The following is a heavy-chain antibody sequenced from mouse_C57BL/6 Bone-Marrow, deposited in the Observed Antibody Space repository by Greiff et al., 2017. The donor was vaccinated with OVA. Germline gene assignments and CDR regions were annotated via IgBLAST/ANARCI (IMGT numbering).Heavy chain of an antibody. CDR2: IYPGDGDT. V-gene: IGHV1-82*01. CDR1: GYAFSSSW. CDR3: ARELGATVYFDY. J-gene: IGHJ2*01. Sequence: QVQLKESGPELVKPGASVKISCKASGYAFSSSWMNWVKQRPGKGLEWIGRIYPGDGDTNYNGKFKGKATLTADKSSSTAYMQLSSLTSEDSAVYFCARELGATVYFDYWGQVTTLTVSS. D-gene: IGHD1-1*01.